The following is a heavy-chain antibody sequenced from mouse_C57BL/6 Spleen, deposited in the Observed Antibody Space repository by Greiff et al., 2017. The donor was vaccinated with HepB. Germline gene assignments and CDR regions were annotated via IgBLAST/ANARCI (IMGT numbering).Heavy chain of an antibody. CDR1: GYSITSGYY. CDR3: ARVGGQYYSSSYEDYAMDY. V-gene: IGHV3-6*01. D-gene: IGHD1-1*01. CDR2: ISYDGSN. Sequence: EVKLQESGPGLVKPSQSLSLTCSVTGYSITSGYYWNWIRQFPGNKLEWMGYISYDGSNNYNPSLKNRISITRDTSKNQFFLKLNSVTTEDTATYYCARVGGQYYSSSYEDYAMDYWGQGTSVTVSS. J-gene: IGHJ4*01.